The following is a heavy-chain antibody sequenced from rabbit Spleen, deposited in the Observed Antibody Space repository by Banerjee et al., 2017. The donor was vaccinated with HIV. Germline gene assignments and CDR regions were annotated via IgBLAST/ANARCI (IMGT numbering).Heavy chain of an antibody. CDR2: IYSGSSGGT. D-gene: IGHD8-1*01. CDR1: GFSFNSIFW. Sequence: EESGGDLVKPEGSLPLTCTTSGFSFNSIFWICWVRQAPGKGLEWIACIYSGSSGGTYYASWAKGRFTISKTSSTTVTLQMTSLTAADTATYFCARDSGSSFSSYGMDLWSQGTLVTV. J-gene: IGHJ6*01. V-gene: IGHV1S45*01. CDR3: ARDSGSSFSSYGMDL.